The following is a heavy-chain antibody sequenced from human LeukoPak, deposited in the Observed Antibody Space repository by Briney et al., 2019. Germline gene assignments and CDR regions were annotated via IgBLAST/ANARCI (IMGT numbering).Heavy chain of an antibody. CDR1: GGSFSGYY. V-gene: IGHV4-59*01. Sequence: KASETLSLTCAVYGGSFSGYYWSWIRQPPGKGLEWIGYIYYSGSTNYNPSLKSRVTISVDTSKNQFSLKLSSVTAADTAVYYCARDKGGDGWFDPWGQGTLVTVSS. CDR2: IYYSGST. D-gene: IGHD1-26*01. J-gene: IGHJ5*02. CDR3: ARDKGGDGWFDP.